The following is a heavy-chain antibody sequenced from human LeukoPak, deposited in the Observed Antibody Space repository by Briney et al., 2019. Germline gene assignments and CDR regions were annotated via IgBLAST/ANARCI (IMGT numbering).Heavy chain of an antibody. CDR3: ARQGYSGSSDYFDY. CDR1: GGSISSSSHS. D-gene: IGHD1-26*01. J-gene: IGHJ4*02. CDR2: IYYSGST. V-gene: IGHV4-39*01. Sequence: PSETLSLTCTVAGGSISSSSHSWGWIRPPPGKGLEWIGSIYYSGSTYYNPSLKSRVTISIDTSKNQFSLKLSSVTAADTSVYYCARQGYSGSSDYFDYWGQGTLVTVSS.